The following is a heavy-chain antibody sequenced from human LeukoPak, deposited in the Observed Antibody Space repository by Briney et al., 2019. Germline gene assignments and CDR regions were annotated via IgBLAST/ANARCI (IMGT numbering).Heavy chain of an antibody. CDR2: INPNTDVT. J-gene: IGHJ4*02. V-gene: IGHV1-2*02. Sequence: ATVTLSCTASGYSFTGYYLHWVRQAHGPGQERKGWINPNTDVTNYAQTFQGRVTITRDNSISTHYMELFRLTSDATAAYYCSREETASYFDFWGQGTLVTVST. CDR1: GYSFTGYY. CDR3: SREETASYFDF.